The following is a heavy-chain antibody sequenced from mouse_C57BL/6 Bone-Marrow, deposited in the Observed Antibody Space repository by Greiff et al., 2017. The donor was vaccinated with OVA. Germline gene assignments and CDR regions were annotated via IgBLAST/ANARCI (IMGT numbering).Heavy chain of an antibody. D-gene: IGHD3-3*01. J-gene: IGHJ4*01. CDR3: ARLFYYAMDY. V-gene: IGHV1-26*01. CDR2: INPNNGGT. Sequence: VQLQQSGPELVKPGASVKISCKASGYTFTDYYMNWVQQSHGKSLEWIGDINPNNGGTSYNQKFKGKATLTVDKSSSTAYMELRSLTSEDSTVDYCARLFYYAMDYWGQGTSVTVSS. CDR1: GYTFTDYY.